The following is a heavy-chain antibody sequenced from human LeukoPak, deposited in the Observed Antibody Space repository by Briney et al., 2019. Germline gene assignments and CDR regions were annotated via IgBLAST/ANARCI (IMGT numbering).Heavy chain of an antibody. CDR3: ARDSSIVGATGYFDY. J-gene: IGHJ4*02. D-gene: IGHD1-26*01. CDR1: GFTFSSYA. CDR2: ISYDGSNK. V-gene: IGHV3-30-3*01. Sequence: GGSLRLSCAASGFTFSSYAMHWVRQAPGKGLEWVAVISYDGSNKYYADSVKGRFTISRDNSKNTLYLQMNSLRAEDTAVYYCARDSSIVGATGYFDYWGQGTLVTVSS.